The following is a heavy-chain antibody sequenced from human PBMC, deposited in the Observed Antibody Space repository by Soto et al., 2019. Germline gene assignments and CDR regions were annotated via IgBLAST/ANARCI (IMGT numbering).Heavy chain of an antibody. D-gene: IGHD2-15*01. CDR2: IRQDGSEK. V-gene: IGHV3-7*01. CDR1: GFTFNTYW. Sequence: EVQLVESGGGLVQPGGSLRLSCAASGFTFNTYWMTWVRQAPGKGLEWVANIRQDGSEKHYADSVKGRFAISRDNAKNSLFLQMNSLRAEDTAVYYCARSQGWCSGGSCPKIFECWGQGALVTVSS. J-gene: IGHJ4*02. CDR3: ARSQGWCSGGSCPKIFEC.